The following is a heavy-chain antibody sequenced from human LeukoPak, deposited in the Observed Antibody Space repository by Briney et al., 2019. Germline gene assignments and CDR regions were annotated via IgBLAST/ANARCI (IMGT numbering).Heavy chain of an antibody. Sequence: SGTLSLTCAVSGGSISSSNWWSWIRQPPGKGLEWIGSIYYSGNTYYNASLKSQVSISIDTSKNQFSLRLTSVTAADTAVYYCARQTGSGLFILPGGQGTLVTVSS. CDR2: IYYSGNT. J-gene: IGHJ4*02. D-gene: IGHD3/OR15-3a*01. V-gene: IGHV4-39*01. CDR3: ARQTGSGLFILP. CDR1: GGSISSSNW.